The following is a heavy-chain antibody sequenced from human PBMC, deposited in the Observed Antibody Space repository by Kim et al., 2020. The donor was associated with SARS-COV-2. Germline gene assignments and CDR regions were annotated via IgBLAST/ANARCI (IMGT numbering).Heavy chain of an antibody. Sequence: TGCPQKFQSRFTMARDISISSVYMELTTVRSDDTAVYYCARGPDWGGFDVWGQGTLITVSS. CDR3: ARGPDWGGFDV. D-gene: IGHD7-27*01. CDR2: T. J-gene: IGHJ4*02. V-gene: IGHV1-2*02.